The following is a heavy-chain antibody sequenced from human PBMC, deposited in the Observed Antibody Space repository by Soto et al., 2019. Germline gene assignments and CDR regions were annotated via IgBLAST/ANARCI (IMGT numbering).Heavy chain of an antibody. D-gene: IGHD6-19*01. Sequence: QVQLVQSGAEVKKPGASVKVSCKASGYTFTSYGISWVRQAPGQGLEWMGWISAYNGNTNYAQKLRGRVATXXDXAXXTAYRELRSLRSDDTAVYYCARWEQWLVDGDWFDPWGQGTLVTVSS. CDR3: ARWEQWLVDGDWFDP. V-gene: IGHV1-18*01. CDR1: GYTFTSYG. CDR2: ISAYNGNT. J-gene: IGHJ5*02.